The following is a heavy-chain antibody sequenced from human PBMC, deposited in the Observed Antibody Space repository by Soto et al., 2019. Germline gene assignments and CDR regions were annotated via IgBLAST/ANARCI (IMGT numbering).Heavy chain of an antibody. CDR1: GYTFTSYG. Sequence: QVQLVRSGAEVKKPGASVKVSCKASGYTFTSYGITWVRQAPGQGLEWMGWISPYNGNTNYAQKFQGRVTMTTDTSTTTAYMELRSLRSDDTAVYYCARGGLGYCSGGSWPQNWFDPWGQGTLVTVSS. CDR2: ISPYNGNT. V-gene: IGHV1-18*01. D-gene: IGHD2-15*01. J-gene: IGHJ5*02. CDR3: ARGGLGYCSGGSWPQNWFDP.